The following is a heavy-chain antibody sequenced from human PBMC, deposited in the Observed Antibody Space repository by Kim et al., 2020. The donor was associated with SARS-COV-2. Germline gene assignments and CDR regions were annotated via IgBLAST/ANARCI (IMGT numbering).Heavy chain of an antibody. CDR2: IWYDGSNK. J-gene: IGHJ4*02. CDR1: GFTFSSYG. Sequence: GGSLRLSCAASGFTFSSYGMHWVRQAPGKGLEWVAVIWYDGSNKYYADSVKGRFTISRDNSKNTLYLQMNSLRAEDTAVYYCAKDLSGGHFDYWGQGTLVTVSS. V-gene: IGHV3-33*06. CDR3: AKDLSGGHFDY. D-gene: IGHD3-16*01.